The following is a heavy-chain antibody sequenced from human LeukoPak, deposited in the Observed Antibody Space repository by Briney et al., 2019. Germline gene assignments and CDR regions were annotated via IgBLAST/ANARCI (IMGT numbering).Heavy chain of an antibody. CDR1: GGSISSYY. D-gene: IGHD3-9*01. Sequence: SETLSLTCTVSGGSISSYYWSWIRQPAGKGLEWIGHISTSGSINYNPSLKSRVTMSLDTSKNQFSLKLSSVTAADTALYYCAREYILTGTAFDIWGQGTMVTVSS. J-gene: IGHJ3*02. CDR2: ISTSGSI. CDR3: AREYILTGTAFDI. V-gene: IGHV4-4*07.